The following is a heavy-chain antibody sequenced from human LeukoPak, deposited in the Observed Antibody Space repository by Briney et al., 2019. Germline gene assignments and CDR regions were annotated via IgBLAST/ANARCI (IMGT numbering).Heavy chain of an antibody. J-gene: IGHJ4*02. CDR2: INPISGGT. D-gene: IGHD2-2*01. Sequence: ASVKVSCKASGYTFTGYYIHWVRQAPGQGLEWMGWINPISGGTYYAQKFQGRVTMTRDTSISTAYVEMSRLRSDDTAVYYCARVTRTSAQYFDYWGQGTLVTVSS. CDR3: ARVTRTSAQYFDY. V-gene: IGHV1-2*02. CDR1: GYTFTGYY.